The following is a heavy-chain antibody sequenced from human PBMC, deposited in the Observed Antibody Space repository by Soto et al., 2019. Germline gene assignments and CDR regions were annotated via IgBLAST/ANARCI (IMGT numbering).Heavy chain of an antibody. D-gene: IGHD6-19*01. CDR3: ARLAGGRLLVYYYYVMDV. Sequence: ASVKVSCKASGYTFTSYGISWVRQAPGQGLEWMGWISAYNGNTNYAQKLQGRVTMTTDTSTSTAYMELRSLRSDDTAVYYCARLAGGRLLVYYYYVMDVWGQGTKVTSP. V-gene: IGHV1-18*01. CDR2: ISAYNGNT. J-gene: IGHJ6*01. CDR1: GYTFTSYG.